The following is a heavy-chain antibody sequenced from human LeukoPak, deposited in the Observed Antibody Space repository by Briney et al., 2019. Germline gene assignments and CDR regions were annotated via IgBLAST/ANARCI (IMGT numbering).Heavy chain of an antibody. CDR3: ARDVRWFSLATPFDY. D-gene: IGHD4-23*01. CDR1: GFSFSSYS. CDR2: ISSSSSTI. J-gene: IGHJ4*02. V-gene: IGHV3-48*04. Sequence: GGSLRLSCAASGFSFSSYSMNWVRQAPGKGLEWVSYISSSSSTIYYADSVKGRFTISRDNAKNSLYLQMNSLRAEDTAVYYCARDVRWFSLATPFDYWGQGTLVTVSS.